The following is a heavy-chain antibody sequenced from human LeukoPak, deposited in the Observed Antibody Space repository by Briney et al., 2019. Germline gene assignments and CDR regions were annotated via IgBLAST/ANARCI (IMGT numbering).Heavy chain of an antibody. D-gene: IGHD3-22*01. CDR2: INRGGNDK. CDR3: VTTTRGYSRDS. V-gene: IGHV3-7*01. Sequence: GGSLRLSCAAYGFTFSNSWMSWVRQAPGKGLEWVANINRGGNDKQYVDSMKGRFTMARDNAKNSLFLQMDGLRVVDTAVYYSVTTTRGYSRDSWGQGTLVTVSS. CDR1: GFTFSNSW. J-gene: IGHJ4*02.